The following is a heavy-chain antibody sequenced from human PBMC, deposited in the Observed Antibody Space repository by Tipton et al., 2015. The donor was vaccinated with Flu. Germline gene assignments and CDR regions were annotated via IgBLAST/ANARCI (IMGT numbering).Heavy chain of an antibody. CDR1: GYTFTRYG. CDR3: ARSQVDWSSTPNWFDP. CDR2: ITAYNRNT. D-gene: IGHD3/OR15-3a*01. V-gene: IGHV1-18*01. Sequence: QLVQSGAEVKKPGASVRVSCRASGYTFTRYGISWVRQAPGRGLEWMGWITAYNRNTNYAQKFQGRVTMTTDTSTSTAYLELRSLTSDDTAIYYCARSQVDWSSTPNWFDPWGQGTLVTVSS. J-gene: IGHJ5*02.